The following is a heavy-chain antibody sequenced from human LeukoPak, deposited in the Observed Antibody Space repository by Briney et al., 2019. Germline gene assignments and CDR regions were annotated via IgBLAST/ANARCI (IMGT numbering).Heavy chain of an antibody. V-gene: IGHV3-23*01. J-gene: IGHJ4*02. CDR1: CFTFSEYG. CDR3: ATRGFDSRDYYHFDH. Sequence: GGSLRLSCAASCFTFSEYGLSWVRQPAGRGREWVSSVDIIDSTYYLDSVNDEFTIPRDSPNNTLYLEMTSLRAEYTHVYYFATRGFDSRDYYHFDHWGQGPLVTVSS. D-gene: IGHD3-22*01. CDR2: VDIIDST.